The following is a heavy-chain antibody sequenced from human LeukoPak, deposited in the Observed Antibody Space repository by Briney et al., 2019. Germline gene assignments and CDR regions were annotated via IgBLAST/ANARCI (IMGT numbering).Heavy chain of an antibody. CDR1: GFTFSDYY. V-gene: IGHV3-11*06. D-gene: IGHD3-10*01. CDR2: ISSSSSYT. Sequence: GGSLILSCAASGFTFSDYYMSWIRQAPGKGLEWVSYISSSSSYTNYADSVKGRFTISRDNAKNSLYLQMNSLRAEDTAVYYCASGITMVRGVITDYWGQGTLVTVSS. J-gene: IGHJ4*02. CDR3: ASGITMVRGVITDY.